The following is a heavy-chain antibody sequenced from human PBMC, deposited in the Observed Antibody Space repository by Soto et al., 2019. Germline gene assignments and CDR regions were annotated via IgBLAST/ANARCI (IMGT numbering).Heavy chain of an antibody. CDR3: ARTYDSSGPNSGGYGFDI. CDR2: IYYIGST. Sequence: SGSECLTGTVSDGAISGCRWSWIQQPPGKGLEWIAYIYYIGSTTNYNPSLKSRVTISVDTSKNQFSLKLSSVTAADTAVYYCARTYDSSGPNSGGYGFDIWGQGTMVTVSS. CDR1: DGAISGCR. V-gene: IGHV4-59*01. J-gene: IGHJ3*02. D-gene: IGHD3-22*01.